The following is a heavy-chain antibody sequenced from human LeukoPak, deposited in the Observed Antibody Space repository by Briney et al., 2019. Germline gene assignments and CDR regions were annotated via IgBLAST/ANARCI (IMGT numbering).Heavy chain of an antibody. Sequence: GGSLRLSCAASGFTFSNAWMSWVRQAPGKGLEWVGRIKSKTDGGTTDYAAPVKGRFTISRDDSKNTLYLQMNSLKTEDTAVYYCTTDGSYYYDSSGYYSFDYWGQGTLATVSS. J-gene: IGHJ4*02. D-gene: IGHD3-22*01. CDR1: GFTFSNAW. CDR2: IKSKTDGGTT. V-gene: IGHV3-15*01. CDR3: TTDGSYYYDSSGYYSFDY.